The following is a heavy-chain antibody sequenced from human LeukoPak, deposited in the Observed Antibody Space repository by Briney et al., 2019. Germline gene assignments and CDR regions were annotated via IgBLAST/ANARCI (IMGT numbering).Heavy chain of an antibody. Sequence: SETLSLTCTVSGGSIGTYYWSWIRQPPGEGLEWIGRIYTSGSTNYNPSLKSRVTMSVDTSKNQFSLKLSSVTAADTAVYYCAREGYDFWSGYYTQYYFDYWGQGTLVTVSS. D-gene: IGHD3-3*01. CDR1: GGSIGTYY. V-gene: IGHV4-4*07. CDR3: AREGYDFWSGYYTQYYFDY. J-gene: IGHJ4*02. CDR2: IYTSGST.